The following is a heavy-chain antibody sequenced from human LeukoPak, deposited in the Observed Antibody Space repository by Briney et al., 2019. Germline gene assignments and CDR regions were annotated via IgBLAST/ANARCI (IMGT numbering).Heavy chain of an antibody. CDR3: ANPTPPRAFDI. CDR2: ISYDGSNK. Sequence: GGSLRLSCAASGFTFSSYAMHWVRQAPGKGLEWVAVISYDGSNKYYADSVKGRFTISRDNSKNTLYLQMNSLRAEDTAVYYCANPTPPRAFDIWGQGTMVTVSS. CDR1: GFTFSSYA. J-gene: IGHJ3*02. V-gene: IGHV3-30*04.